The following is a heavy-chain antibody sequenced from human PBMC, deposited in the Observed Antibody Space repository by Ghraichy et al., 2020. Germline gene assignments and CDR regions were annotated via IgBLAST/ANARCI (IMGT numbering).Heavy chain of an antibody. CDR1: GFTLSSYW. CDR2: IKQDGSEK. D-gene: IGHD3-22*01. J-gene: IGHJ5*02. CDR3: ARVPTSRYYDSSGYLGWFDP. V-gene: IGHV3-7*01. Sequence: GESLNISCAASGFTLSSYWMSWVRQAPGKGLEWVANIKQDGSEKYYVDSVKGRFTISRDNAKNSLYLQMNSLRAEDTAVYYCARVPTSRYYDSSGYLGWFDPWGQGTLVTVSS.